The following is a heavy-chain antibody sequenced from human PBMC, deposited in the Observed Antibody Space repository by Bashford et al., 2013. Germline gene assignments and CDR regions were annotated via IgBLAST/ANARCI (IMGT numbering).Heavy chain of an antibody. CDR3: ARGRDTGHCTSTTCHRYYYGMDV. D-gene: IGHD2-2*01. V-gene: IGHV1-69*13. CDR2: IIPIFGTA. J-gene: IGHJ6*02. Sequence: SVKVSCKASGGTFSSYAISWVRQAPGQGLEWMGGIIPIFGTANYAQKFQGRVTITADESTSTAYMELSSLRSEDTAVYYCARGRDTGHCTSTTCHRYYYGMDVVGPGDHGHRLL. CDR1: GGTFSSYA.